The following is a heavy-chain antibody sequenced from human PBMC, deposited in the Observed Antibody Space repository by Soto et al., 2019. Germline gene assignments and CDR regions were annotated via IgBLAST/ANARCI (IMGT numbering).Heavy chain of an antibody. J-gene: IGHJ6*03. CDR2: IYYSGST. CDR3: AREGGEYCSGGSVCYYYYYMDV. CDR1: GGSISSYY. V-gene: IGHV4-59*01. Sequence: QVQLQESGPGLVKPSETLSLTCTVSGGSISSYYWSWIRQPPGKGLEWIGYIYYSGSTNYNPSLKSRVTISVDTSKNQFSLKLSSVTAADTAVYYCAREGGEYCSGGSVCYYYYYMDVWGKGTTVTVSS. D-gene: IGHD2-15*01.